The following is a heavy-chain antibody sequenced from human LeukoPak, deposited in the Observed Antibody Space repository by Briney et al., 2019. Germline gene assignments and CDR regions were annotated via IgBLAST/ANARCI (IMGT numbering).Heavy chain of an antibody. CDR3: ARMRWLQSHNDAFDI. V-gene: IGHV2-70*01. Sequence: ESGPAMEKPTQTLTLTCSFSWLTLSTRGMCVSWIRQPLGKVLEWLALIDWDDDKYYSTSLKTRLTISKDTSKNQVVLTMTNMDPVDTATYYCARMRWLQSHNDAFDIWGQGTMVTVSS. CDR1: WLTLSTRGMC. J-gene: IGHJ3*02. D-gene: IGHD5-24*01. CDR2: IDWDDDK.